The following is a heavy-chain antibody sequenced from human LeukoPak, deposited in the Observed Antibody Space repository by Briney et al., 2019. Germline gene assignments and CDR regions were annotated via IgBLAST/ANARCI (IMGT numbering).Heavy chain of an antibody. CDR1: GFTFSSYA. D-gene: IGHD4-17*01. Sequence: PGGSLRLSCAASGFTFSSYAMSWVRQAPGKGPEWVSAISGSGGSTSYADSVKGRFTISRDNSKNTLWVQMNSLRVEDTAIYYCAQVGGWGTMVTTPNYWGQGTLVTVSS. V-gene: IGHV3-23*01. J-gene: IGHJ4*02. CDR3: AQVGGWGTMVTTPNY. CDR2: ISGSGGST.